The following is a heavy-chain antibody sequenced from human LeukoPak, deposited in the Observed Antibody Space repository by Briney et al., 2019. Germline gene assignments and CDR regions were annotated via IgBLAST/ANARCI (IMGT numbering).Heavy chain of an antibody. V-gene: IGHV3-23*01. D-gene: IGHD3-9*01. J-gene: IGHJ4*02. CDR2: ISGSGGST. Sequence: GGSLRFSCAASGFTFSSYAMSWVRQAPGKGLEWVSAISGSGGSTYYADSVKGRFTISRDNSKNTLYLQMNSLRAEDTAVYYCAKGLLVLRYFDWLFFHWGQGTLVTVSS. CDR3: AKGLLVLRYFDWLFFH. CDR1: GFTFSSYA.